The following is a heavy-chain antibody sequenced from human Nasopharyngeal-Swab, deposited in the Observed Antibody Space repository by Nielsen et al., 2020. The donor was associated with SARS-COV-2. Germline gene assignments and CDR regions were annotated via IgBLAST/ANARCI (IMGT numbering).Heavy chain of an antibody. V-gene: IGHV3-33*01. J-gene: IGHJ4*02. Sequence: SCAASGFTFSSYGMHWVRQAPGKGLEWAAVIWYDGSNKYYADSVKGRFTISRDNSKNTLYLQMNSLRAEDTAVYYCARDLGATLDVWGQGTLVTVSS. D-gene: IGHD1-26*01. CDR1: GFTFSSYG. CDR2: IWYDGSNK. CDR3: ARDLGATLDV.